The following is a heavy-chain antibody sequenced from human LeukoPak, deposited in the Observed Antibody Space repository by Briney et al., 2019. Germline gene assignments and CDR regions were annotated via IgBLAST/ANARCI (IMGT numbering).Heavy chain of an antibody. CDR3: ARLGHIVVVTHFGFDY. CDR1: GFTFSSYS. D-gene: IGHD2-21*02. J-gene: IGHJ4*02. V-gene: IGHV3-48*01. Sequence: GGSLRLSCVASGFTFSSYSMNWVRQAPGKGLEWVSYISSSTSTTKYADSVKGRFTISRDNAKNSLYLQMNSLRAEDTAMYYCARLGHIVVVTHFGFDYWGQGTLVTVSS. CDR2: ISSSTSTT.